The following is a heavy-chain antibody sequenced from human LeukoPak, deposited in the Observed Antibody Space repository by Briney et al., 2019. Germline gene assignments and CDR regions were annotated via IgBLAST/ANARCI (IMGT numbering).Heavy chain of an antibody. CDR2: ISSSGGST. D-gene: IGHD1-1*01. V-gene: IGHV3-23*01. Sequence: GGSLRLSCAASGFTFINYGMSWVRQAPGKGLEWVSAISSSGGSTYYADSVKGRFTISRDNSKNTLFLQMNSLSAEDTAVYYCVKDQYNWNDRWFDPWGQGTLVTVSS. J-gene: IGHJ5*02. CDR3: VKDQYNWNDRWFDP. CDR1: GFTFINYG.